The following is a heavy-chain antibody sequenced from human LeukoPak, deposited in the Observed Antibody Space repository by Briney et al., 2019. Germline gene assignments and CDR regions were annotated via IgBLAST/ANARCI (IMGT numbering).Heavy chain of an antibody. V-gene: IGHV3-23*01. J-gene: IGHJ3*01. CDR1: GFTFSSYA. CDR3: ANRGTKWLPPPTDAFDV. CDR2: ISSGGGTT. Sequence: GGSLRLSCAASGFTFSSYAMSWVRQAPGKGLQWVSTISSGGGTTYYGDSVKGRFTISRDNSKNTLYLQMNSLRVDDTAIYYCANRGTKWLPPPTDAFDVWGQGTMVTVSS. D-gene: IGHD2-8*01.